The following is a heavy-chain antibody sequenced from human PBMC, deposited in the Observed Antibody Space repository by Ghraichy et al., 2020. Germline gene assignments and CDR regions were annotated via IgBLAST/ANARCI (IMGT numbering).Heavy chain of an antibody. Sequence: GGSLRLSCAASGFTFSSYSMNWVRQAPGKGLEWVSSISSSSSYIYYADSVKGRFTISRDNAKNSLYLQMNSLRAEDTAVYYCARDPGWSGPTPDYWGQGTLVTVSS. J-gene: IGHJ4*02. D-gene: IGHD3-3*01. CDR3: ARDPGWSGPTPDY. V-gene: IGHV3-21*01. CDR2: ISSSSSYI. CDR1: GFTFSSYS.